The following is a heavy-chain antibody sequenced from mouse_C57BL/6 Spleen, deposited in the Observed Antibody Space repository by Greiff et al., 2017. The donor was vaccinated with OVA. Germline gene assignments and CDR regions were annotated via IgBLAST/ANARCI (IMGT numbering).Heavy chain of an antibody. CDR3: ASKDYGRFAY. CDR2: IDPSDSYT. D-gene: IGHD2-4*01. J-gene: IGHJ3*01. Sequence: QVQLQQPGAELVKPGASVKLSCKASGYTFTSYWMQWVKQRPGQGLEWIGEIDPSDSYTNYNQKFKGKATLTVDTSSSTAYMQLSSLTSEDSAVYYWASKDYGRFAYWGQGTLVTVSA. V-gene: IGHV1-50*01. CDR1: GYTFTSYW.